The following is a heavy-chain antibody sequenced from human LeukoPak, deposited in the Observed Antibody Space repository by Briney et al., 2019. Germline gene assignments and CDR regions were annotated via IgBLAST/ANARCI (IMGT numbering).Heavy chain of an antibody. Sequence: SETLSLTCTVSGDSISSYYWSWIRQPPGKGLEWIGYIYYSGSTNYNPSLQSRVTISVDTSKNQFSLKVSSVTAADMGVYYCARQRCSTTNCYLFDYWGQGTLVTVSS. CDR3: ARQRCSTTNCYLFDY. CDR1: GDSISSYY. J-gene: IGHJ4*02. D-gene: IGHD2-2*01. V-gene: IGHV4-59*08. CDR2: IYYSGST.